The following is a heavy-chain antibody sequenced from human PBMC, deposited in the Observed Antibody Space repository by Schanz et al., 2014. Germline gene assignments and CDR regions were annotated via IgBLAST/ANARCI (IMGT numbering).Heavy chain of an antibody. J-gene: IGHJ6*03. V-gene: IGHV1-3*04. CDR3: ASGEARVTSSGVVIDPMKV. CDR1: GYTFAGHA. Sequence: QVQLVQSGAEVKKPGASVKVSCQASGYTFAGHAVHWVRQAPGQGPEWVGWIHTGSGNTKYSQKFEGRVTITRDTSASIVYMELSSLRTEDTAVDICASGEARVTSSGVVIDPMKVWGKGTTVIVSS. D-gene: IGHD3-3*01. CDR2: IHTGSGNT.